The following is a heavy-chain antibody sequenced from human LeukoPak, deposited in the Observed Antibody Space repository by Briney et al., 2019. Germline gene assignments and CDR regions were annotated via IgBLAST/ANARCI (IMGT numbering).Heavy chain of an antibody. J-gene: IGHJ5*02. V-gene: IGHV1-24*01. CDR2: FDPEDGET. Sequence: ASVKVSCKVSAYTLTELSMHWVRQAPGKGLGWMGGFDPEDGETIYAQKFQGRVTMTEDTSTDTAYMELSSLRSEDTAVYYCATADFWSGTNWFDPWGQGTLVTVSS. CDR1: AYTLTELS. CDR3: ATADFWSGTNWFDP. D-gene: IGHD3-3*01.